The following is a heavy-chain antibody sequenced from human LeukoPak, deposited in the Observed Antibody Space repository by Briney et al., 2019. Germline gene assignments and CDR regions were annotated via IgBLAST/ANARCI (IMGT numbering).Heavy chain of an antibody. J-gene: IGHJ3*02. CDR1: GFSLSSHS. D-gene: IGHD2-21*01. Sequence: PGGSLRLSCVASGFSLSSHSVHWVRQAPCHGLEWVAIVSYEETYTSFADSVKGRFTISRDDSNGTVFLQMNSLRPEDTALYFCARGRVELPTASDAFDIWGQGTTVIVSS. V-gene: IGHV3-30*03. CDR2: VSYEETYT. CDR3: ARGRVELPTASDAFDI.